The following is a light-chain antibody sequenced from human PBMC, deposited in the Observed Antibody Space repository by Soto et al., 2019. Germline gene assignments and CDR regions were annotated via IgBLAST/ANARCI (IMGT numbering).Light chain of an antibody. CDR3: KQSYSTLIT. CDR2: AAS. CDR1: QSISSY. Sequence: DIQMTQSPSSLSASVGDRVTITCRASQSISSYLNWYQQKPGKAPKLLIYAASSLQSGVPSRFSGSGSGTDFTLTISSLQPEDVATYYCKQSYSTLITFGQGTRLVIK. V-gene: IGKV1-39*01. J-gene: IGKJ5*01.